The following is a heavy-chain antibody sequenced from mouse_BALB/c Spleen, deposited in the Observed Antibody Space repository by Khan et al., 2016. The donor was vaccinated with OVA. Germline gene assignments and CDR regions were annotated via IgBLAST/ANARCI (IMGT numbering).Heavy chain of an antibody. J-gene: IGHJ3*01. CDR1: GFTFSTYG. D-gene: IGHD1-1*01. CDR3: TSLSYYYDSEGFAY. V-gene: IGHV5-6*01. Sequence: VQLVESGGDLVKPGGSLKLSCAASGFTFSTYGMSWVRQAPDKRLEWVATVSTGGSYTYYPDSVKGRFTISRDNAKNTLYLQMSGLRSEDTAMFYCTSLSYYYDSEGFAYWGQGTLVTVSA. CDR2: VSTGGSYT.